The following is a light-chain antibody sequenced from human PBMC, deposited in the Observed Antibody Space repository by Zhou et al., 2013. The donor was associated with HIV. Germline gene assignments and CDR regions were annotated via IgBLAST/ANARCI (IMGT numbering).Light chain of an antibody. CDR3: QQFNSYPT. CDR1: QDIRTS. V-gene: IGKV1-13*02. Sequence: ATQLTQSPSSLSASVGDRVTITCRASQDIRTSLAWYQHKPGKAPKLLIYDVSTLTSGVPSRFSGTGSGTDFTLTISSLQPEDFATYYCQQFNSYPTFGQGTRLEIK. CDR2: DVS. J-gene: IGKJ5*01.